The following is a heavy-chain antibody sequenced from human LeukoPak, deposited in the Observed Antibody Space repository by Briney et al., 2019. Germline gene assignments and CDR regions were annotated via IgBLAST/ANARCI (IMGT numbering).Heavy chain of an antibody. CDR1: GYTFTDYY. CDR2: INPNSGGT. CDR3: ARDFWSGYYFDY. D-gene: IGHD3-3*01. V-gene: IGHV1-2*02. J-gene: IGHJ4*02. Sequence: GASVKVSCKASGYTFTDYYMHWVRQAPGQGLEWMGWINPNSGGTNYAQKFQGRVTMTGDTSISTGYMEVSGLRSDDTAIYFCARDFWSGYYFDYWGQGTQVTVSS.